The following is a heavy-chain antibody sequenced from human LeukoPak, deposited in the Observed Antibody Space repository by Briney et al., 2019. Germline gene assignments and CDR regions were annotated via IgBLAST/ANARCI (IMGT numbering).Heavy chain of an antibody. Sequence: GGSLRLSCAASGFSFSRYWMSWVRQAPGKGLEWVANIKQDGSEKYYVDSVKGRFTISRDNAKNSLYLQMNSLRAEDTAVYYCGRLRVGYGNYFDYWGQGTLVTVSS. CDR2: IKQDGSEK. V-gene: IGHV3-7*01. CDR3: GRLRVGYGNYFDY. D-gene: IGHD5-18*01. J-gene: IGHJ4*02. CDR1: GFSFSRYW.